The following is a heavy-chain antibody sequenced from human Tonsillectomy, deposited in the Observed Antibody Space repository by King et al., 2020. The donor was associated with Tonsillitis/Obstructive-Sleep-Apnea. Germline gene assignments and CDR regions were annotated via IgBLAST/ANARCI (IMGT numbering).Heavy chain of an antibody. CDR3: AKVGREVIVVVPAATFDY. CDR2: ISGSGGST. CDR1: GFTFSRYA. V-gene: IGHV3-23*04. D-gene: IGHD2-2*01. Sequence: VQLVESGGGLVQPGGSLRLSCAASGFTFSRYAMSWVRQAPGKGLEWVSAISGSGGSTYYADSVKGRFNISRDNSKNTLYLQMNSLRAEDTAVYYCAKVGREVIVVVPAATFDYWGQGTLVTVSS. J-gene: IGHJ4*02.